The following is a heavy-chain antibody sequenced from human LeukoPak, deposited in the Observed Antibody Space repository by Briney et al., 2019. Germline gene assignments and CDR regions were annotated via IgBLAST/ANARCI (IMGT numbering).Heavy chain of an antibody. Sequence: GGSLRLSCTASGFSFSGHWMHWARHLPGKGLVWVSRISPTGSTTSYADSVKGRFTVSRDNAKNTLYLQVNSLRAEDTAVYYCARGPNSNWSGLDFWGQGTLLTVSS. J-gene: IGHJ4*02. D-gene: IGHD6-6*01. CDR2: ISPTGSTT. CDR1: GFSFSGHW. CDR3: ARGPNSNWSGLDF. V-gene: IGHV3-74*01.